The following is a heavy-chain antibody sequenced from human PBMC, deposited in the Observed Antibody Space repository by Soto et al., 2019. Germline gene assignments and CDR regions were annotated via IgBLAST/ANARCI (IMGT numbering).Heavy chain of an antibody. CDR1: GFTFTGYA. CDR3: AKAPYYYDSSGYYYTAFDI. CDR2: ISGSGYST. J-gene: IGHJ3*02. D-gene: IGHD3-22*01. V-gene: IGHV3-23*01. Sequence: GGSLRLSCAASGFTFTGYALSWVRQSPGQGLEWVSAISGSGYSTYYADSVKGRFTISRDNSKNTLYLQMNSLRAEDTAVYYCAKAPYYYDSSGYYYTAFDIWGQGTMVTVSS.